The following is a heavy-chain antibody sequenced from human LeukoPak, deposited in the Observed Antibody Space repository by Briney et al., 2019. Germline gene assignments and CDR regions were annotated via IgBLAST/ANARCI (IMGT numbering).Heavy chain of an antibody. V-gene: IGHV5-51*01. CDR3: ARLLYYYDSSGIEFDY. J-gene: IGHJ4*02. CDR1: GYSFTNYW. Sequence: GESLKISCKGSGYSFTNYWIAWVLQMPGKGLEWMVIIYPRDSDTRYSPSFQGQVTISADKSISTAYLQWSSLKASDTAMYYCARLLYYYDSSGIEFDYWGQGTLVTVSS. CDR2: IYPRDSDT. D-gene: IGHD3-22*01.